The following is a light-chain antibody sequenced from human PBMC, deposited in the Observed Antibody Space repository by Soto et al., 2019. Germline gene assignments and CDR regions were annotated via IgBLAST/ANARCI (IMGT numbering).Light chain of an antibody. J-gene: IGKJ1*01. V-gene: IGKV3-11*01. CDR2: DAS. Sequence: EIVLTQSPATLSLSPGETATLSCRASQSVSSYLAWYQQRPGQAPRLLIYDASNRATGIPARFSGSGSGTDFTPTISSLQAEEFAAYYCQQRSSWPPWTFGQGTKVDTK. CDR1: QSVSSY. CDR3: QQRSSWPPWT.